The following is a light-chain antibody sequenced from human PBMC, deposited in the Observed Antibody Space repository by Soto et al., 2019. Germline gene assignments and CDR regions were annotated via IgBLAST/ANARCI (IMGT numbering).Light chain of an antibody. CDR1: QSISTY. Sequence: DIQMTQSPSSLSASVGDRVTITCRASQSISTYLNWYQHRPGKAPKLLIFAASYLQSGVPSRFSGSGSGTDFTLTISSLQPEDFTTYYCQQSYSAPPTFGQGTKLEIK. J-gene: IGKJ2*01. CDR3: QQSYSAPPT. CDR2: AAS. V-gene: IGKV1-39*01.